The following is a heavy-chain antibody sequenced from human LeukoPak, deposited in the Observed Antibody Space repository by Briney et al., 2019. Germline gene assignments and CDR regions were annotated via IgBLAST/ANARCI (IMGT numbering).Heavy chain of an antibody. CDR2: ITSTSSFI. J-gene: IGHJ4*02. V-gene: IGHV3-21*01. Sequence: PGGSLRLSCAASGFTFSSYSMNWVRQAPGKGLEWVSSITSTSSFIYYADSVKGRFTISRDNAKNSLYLQMNSLRAEDTAVYYCARGRSTMVRGVICFDYWGQGTLVTVSS. CDR1: GFTFSSYS. D-gene: IGHD3-10*01. CDR3: ARGRSTMVRGVICFDY.